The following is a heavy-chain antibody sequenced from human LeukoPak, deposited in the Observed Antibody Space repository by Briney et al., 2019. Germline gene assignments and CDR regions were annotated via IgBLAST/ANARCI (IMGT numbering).Heavy chain of an antibody. J-gene: IGHJ5*02. CDR3: ARALMVRGVINWFDP. D-gene: IGHD3-10*01. CDR1: GGSFSNYY. Sequence: SETLSLTCAVYGGSFSNYYWTWIRQPAGKGLEWIGRIYTSGSTNYNPSLKSRVTMSVDTSKNQFSLKLSSVTAADTAVYYCARALMVRGVINWFDPWGQGTLVTVSS. V-gene: IGHV4-59*10. CDR2: IYTSGST.